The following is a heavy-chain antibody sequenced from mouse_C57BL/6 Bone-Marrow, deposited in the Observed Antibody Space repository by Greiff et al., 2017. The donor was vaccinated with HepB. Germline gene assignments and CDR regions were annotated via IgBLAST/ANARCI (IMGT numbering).Heavy chain of an antibody. CDR1: GYTFTSYG. CDR2: IYPRSGNT. D-gene: IGHD4-1*01. J-gene: IGHJ3*01. CDR3: ARGLGWFAY. Sequence: QVQLQQSGAELARPGASVKLSCKASGYTFTSYGISWVKQRTGQGLEWIGEIYPRSGNTYYNEKFKGKATLTADKSSSTAYMELRSLTSEDSAVYFCARGLGWFAYWGQGTLVTVSA. V-gene: IGHV1-81*01.